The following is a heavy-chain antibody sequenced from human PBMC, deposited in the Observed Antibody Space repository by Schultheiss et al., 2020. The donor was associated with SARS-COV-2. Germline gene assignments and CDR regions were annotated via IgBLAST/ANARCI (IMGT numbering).Heavy chain of an antibody. CDR1: GFTFSTHA. J-gene: IGHJ4*02. D-gene: IGHD5-18*01. CDR2: ISGSGGST. CDR3: AREGTAMATYYFDY. Sequence: GGSLRLSCAASGFTFSTHAMSWVRQAPGKGLEWVSAISGSGGSTYYADSVKGRFTISRDNSKNTLYLQMNSLRAEDTAVYYCAREGTAMATYYFDYWGQGTLVTVSS. V-gene: IGHV3-23*01.